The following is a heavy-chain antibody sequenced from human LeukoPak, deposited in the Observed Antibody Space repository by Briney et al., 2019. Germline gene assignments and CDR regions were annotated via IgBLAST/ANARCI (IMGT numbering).Heavy chain of an antibody. Sequence: LRLSCAASGFTFDDYAMHWIRQPPGKGLEWIGYIYHSGSTYYNPSLKSRVTISVDRSKNQFSLKLSSVTAADTAVYYCARVGARSCFDYWGQGTLVTVSS. CDR3: ARVGARSCFDY. V-gene: IGHV4-30-2*01. D-gene: IGHD6-13*01. CDR1: GFTFDDYA. J-gene: IGHJ4*02. CDR2: IYHSGST.